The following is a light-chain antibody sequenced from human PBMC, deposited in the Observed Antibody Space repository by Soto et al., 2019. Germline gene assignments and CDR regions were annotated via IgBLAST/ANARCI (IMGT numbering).Light chain of an antibody. V-gene: IGKV3-15*01. CDR2: HAS. Sequence: EIVMTQSPATLSVSPAERATLSCGASQNIGGDLAWYQQKPGQSPRLLIYHASARATDIPARFSGSGSGTDFTLTISSLQSEDFAVYFCQQYFDWPPTFGQGTKLEIK. CDR3: QQYFDWPPT. CDR1: QNIGGD. J-gene: IGKJ2*01.